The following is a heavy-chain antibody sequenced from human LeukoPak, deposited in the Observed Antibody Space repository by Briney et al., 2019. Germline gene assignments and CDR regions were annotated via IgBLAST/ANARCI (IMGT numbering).Heavy chain of an antibody. CDR1: GFIFSSYA. Sequence: GGSLRLSCAGSGFIFSSYAMSWVRQAPGEGLEWVSAISGSGGRKQYADSVKGRFTISRDNSKNTLYMNSLRAEDTAVYYCAKVAPLGDGDYWYFDLWGRGTLVTVSS. CDR2: ISGSGGRK. J-gene: IGHJ2*01. D-gene: IGHD4-17*01. V-gene: IGHV3-23*01. CDR3: AKVAPLGDGDYWYFDL.